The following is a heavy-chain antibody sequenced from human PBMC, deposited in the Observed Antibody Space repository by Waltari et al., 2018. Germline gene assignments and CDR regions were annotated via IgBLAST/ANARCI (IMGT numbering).Heavy chain of an antibody. CDR2: IYYSGST. D-gene: IGHD3-22*01. CDR3: ARGYYDSSGYYDNWFDP. CDR1: GGSISSYY. Sequence: QVQLQESGPGLVKPSETLSLTCTVSGGSISSYYWSWIRQPPGKGLEWIGYIYYSGSTNYNPSLKSRVTISVDTSKNQFSLKLSSVTAADTAVYYCARGYYDSSGYYDNWFDPWGQGTLVTVSS. V-gene: IGHV4-59*01. J-gene: IGHJ5*02.